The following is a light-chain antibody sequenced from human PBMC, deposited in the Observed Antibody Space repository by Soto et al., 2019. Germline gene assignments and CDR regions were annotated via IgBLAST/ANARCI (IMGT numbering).Light chain of an antibody. CDR2: GAS. CDR1: QSVSSNY. J-gene: IGKJ2*01. CDR3: QQCAGSSYT. Sequence: EIVLTQSPGTLSLSPGERATLSCRSSQSVSSNYLVWYQQKPGQSPRPLINGASTRASGIPDRFSGSGSGTDFTLTLRRLEAKDFAVYYCQQCAGSSYTFGQGTKLEIK. V-gene: IGKV3-20*01.